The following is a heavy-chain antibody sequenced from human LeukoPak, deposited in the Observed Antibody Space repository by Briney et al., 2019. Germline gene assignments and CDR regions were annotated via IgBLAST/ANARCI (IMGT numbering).Heavy chain of an antibody. V-gene: IGHV1-46*01. CDR2: INPSGGST. Sequence: ASVKVSCKASGYTFTSYYTHWVRQAPGQGLEWMGIINPSGGSTSYAQKFQGRVTMTRDTSTSTVYMELSSLRSEDTAVYYCARSITMIVVVIPLDYYYGMDVWGRGTTVTVSS. D-gene: IGHD3-22*01. CDR3: ARSITMIVVVIPLDYYYGMDV. CDR1: GYTFTSYY. J-gene: IGHJ6*02.